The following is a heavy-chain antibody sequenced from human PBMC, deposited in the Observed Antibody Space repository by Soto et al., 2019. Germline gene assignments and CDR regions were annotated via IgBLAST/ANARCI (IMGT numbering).Heavy chain of an antibody. Sequence: SETLSLTCTVSGGSISSYYWSWIRQPPGKGLEWIGYIYYSGSTNYNPSLKSRVTISVDTSKNQFSLKLSSVTAADTAVYYCARVRTAMVTARYYYDGMDGWGQGTTVTVS. CDR3: ARVRTAMVTARYYYDGMDG. CDR1: GGSISSYY. CDR2: IYYSGST. D-gene: IGHD5-18*01. V-gene: IGHV4-59*01. J-gene: IGHJ6*02.